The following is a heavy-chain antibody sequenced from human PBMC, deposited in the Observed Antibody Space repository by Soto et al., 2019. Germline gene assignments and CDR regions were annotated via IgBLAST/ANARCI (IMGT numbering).Heavy chain of an antibody. CDR2: ISYDGSNK. Sequence: SLRLSCAASGFTFSSYGMHWVRQAPGKGLEWVAVISYDGSNKYYADSVKGRFTISRDNSKNTLYLQMNSLRAEDTAVYYCAKDFGNGVCFDYWGQGTLVTVSS. CDR3: AKDFGNGVCFDY. J-gene: IGHJ4*02. D-gene: IGHD2-8*01. CDR1: GFTFSSYG. V-gene: IGHV3-30*18.